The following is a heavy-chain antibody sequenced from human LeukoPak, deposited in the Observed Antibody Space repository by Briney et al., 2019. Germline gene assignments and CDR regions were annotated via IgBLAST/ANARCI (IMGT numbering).Heavy chain of an antibody. J-gene: IGHJ6*02. CDR2: INPNSGGT. D-gene: IGHD3-9*01. CDR1: GYTFTGYY. V-gene: IGHV1-2*02. CDR3: ARYDYDSLTGGYYYYYYGMDV. Sequence: ASVKVSCKASGYTFTGYYMHWVRQAPGQGLEWMGWINPNSGGTNYAQKFQGRVTMTRDTSISTAYMEPSRLRSDDTAVYYCARYDYDSLTGGYYYYYYGMDVWGQGTTVTVSS.